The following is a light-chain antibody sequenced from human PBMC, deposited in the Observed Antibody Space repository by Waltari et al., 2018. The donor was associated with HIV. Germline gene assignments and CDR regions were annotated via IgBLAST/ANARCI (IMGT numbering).Light chain of an antibody. Sequence: EIVLTQSPATLSVSPGDRVTLSCRASQNVITNLAWYQQTPGQPPRLLIYGASSRATGIPARFSGGGSGTEFTLTINSLQSEDFTFYYCQQYNQWPRTFGQGTKV. CDR2: GAS. CDR1: QNVITN. V-gene: IGKV3-15*01. J-gene: IGKJ1*01. CDR3: QQYNQWPRT.